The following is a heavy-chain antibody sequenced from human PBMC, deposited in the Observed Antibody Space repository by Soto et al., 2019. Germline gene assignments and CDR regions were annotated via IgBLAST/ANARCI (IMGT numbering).Heavy chain of an antibody. CDR3: ARDIGGDYGGNPDFDAFDI. CDR2: ISSSSSYT. Sequence: GSLRLSCAASGFTFSDYYMSWIRQAPGKGLEWVSYISSSSSYTNYADSVKGRFTISRDNAKNSLYLQMNSLRAEDTAVYYCARDIGGDYGGNPDFDAFDIWGQGTMVTVSS. CDR1: GFTFSDYY. J-gene: IGHJ3*02. D-gene: IGHD4-17*01. V-gene: IGHV3-11*06.